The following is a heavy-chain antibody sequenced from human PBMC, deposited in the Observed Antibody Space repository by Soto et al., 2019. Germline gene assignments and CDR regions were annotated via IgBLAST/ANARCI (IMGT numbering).Heavy chain of an antibody. V-gene: IGHV3-7*01. Sequence: GGSLRLSCAASGFTFSSYWMSWVRQAPGKGLEWVANIKQDGSEKYYVDSVKGRFTISRDKAKNSLYLQMNSLRAEDTAVYYCARGVGYYYYYYMDVWGKGTTVTVSS. CDR1: GFTFSSYW. J-gene: IGHJ6*03. CDR3: ARGVGYYYYYYMDV. CDR2: IKQDGSEK.